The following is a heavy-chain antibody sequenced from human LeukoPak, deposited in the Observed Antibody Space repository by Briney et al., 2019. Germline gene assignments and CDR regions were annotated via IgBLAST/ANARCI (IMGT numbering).Heavy chain of an antibody. CDR2: INPNSGGT. Sequence: ASVKVSCKASGYTFTGYYMHWVRQAPGQGLEWMGWINPNSGGTNYAQKFQGRVTTTRDTSISTAYMELSRLRSDDTAVYYCARGERGYSYGLPGGYWGQGTLVTVSS. CDR1: GYTFTGYY. CDR3: ARGERGYSYGLPGGY. J-gene: IGHJ4*02. D-gene: IGHD5-18*01. V-gene: IGHV1-2*02.